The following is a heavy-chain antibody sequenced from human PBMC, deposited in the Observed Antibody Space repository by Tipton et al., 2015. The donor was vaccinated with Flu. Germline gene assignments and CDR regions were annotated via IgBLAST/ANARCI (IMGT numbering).Heavy chain of an antibody. CDR1: GGSISTYY. CDR3: ARYRGSNARGEGNDAFDI. Sequence: GLVKPSETLSLTCTVSGGSISTYYWSWIRQPAGKGLQWIGRIYTNGRTNYNPSLESRVSISADTSKNEFSLSLSSVTAADTAMYYCARYRGSNARGEGNDAFDIWGQGTMVSVSS. D-gene: IGHD1-26*01. J-gene: IGHJ3*02. CDR2: IYTNGRT. V-gene: IGHV4-4*07.